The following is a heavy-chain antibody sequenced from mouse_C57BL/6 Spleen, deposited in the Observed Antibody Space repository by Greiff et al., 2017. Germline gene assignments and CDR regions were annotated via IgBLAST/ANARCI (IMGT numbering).Heavy chain of an antibody. J-gene: IGHJ3*01. Sequence: EVQGVESGGGLVKPGGSLKLSCAASGFTFSSYAMSWVRQTPEKRLEWVATISDGGSYTYYPDNVKGRFTISRDNAKNNLYLQMSHLKSEDRAMYYCAGSPTFAYWGQGTLVTVSA. CDR1: GFTFSSYA. CDR2: ISDGGSYT. CDR3: AGSPTFAY. V-gene: IGHV5-4*01. D-gene: IGHD1-1*02.